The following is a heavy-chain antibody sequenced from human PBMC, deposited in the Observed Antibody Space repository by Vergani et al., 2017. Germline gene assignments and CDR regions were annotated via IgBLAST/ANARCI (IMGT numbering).Heavy chain of an antibody. CDR1: GFPFSVYG. CDR3: ARDFLTRVTTLDYYYMGV. J-gene: IGHJ6*03. D-gene: IGHD1-1*01. V-gene: IGHV3-30*03. Sequence: QVQLVESGGGEVQPGRSLRLSCSAAGFPFSVYGVPWVRKAPGKGLEWVAVISYDGNKKNYADSVKGRFTISRDNSKNTLYLEMNALRAEDTAVYYCARDFLTRVTTLDYYYMGVWGKGTTVTVSS. CDR2: ISYDGNKK.